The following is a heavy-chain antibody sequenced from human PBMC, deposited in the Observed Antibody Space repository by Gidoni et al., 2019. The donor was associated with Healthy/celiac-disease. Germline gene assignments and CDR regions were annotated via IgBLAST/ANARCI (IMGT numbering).Heavy chain of an antibody. CDR3: ATGTLIVVVTARGADYYYYYGMDV. V-gene: IGHV4-34*01. Sequence: QVQLQQWGAGLLKPSETLSLPCAVYVGSFSGSSWRWIRQPPGKGLEWIGEINHSGSTNYNPSLKSRVTISVDTSKNQFSLKLSSVTAADTAVYYCATGTLIVVVTARGADYYYYYGMDVWGQGTTVTVSS. CDR1: VGSFSGSS. J-gene: IGHJ6*02. D-gene: IGHD2-21*02. CDR2: INHSGST.